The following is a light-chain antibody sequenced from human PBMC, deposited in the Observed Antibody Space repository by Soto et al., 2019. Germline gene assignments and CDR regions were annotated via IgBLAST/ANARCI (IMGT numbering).Light chain of an antibody. CDR2: DVS. J-gene: IGLJ1*01. CDR1: SSDVGGYNY. V-gene: IGLV2-14*01. CDR3: NSSSSSSNYV. Sequence: QSALTQPASVSGSPGQSITISCTGTSSDVGGYNYVSWYQQHPGKAPKLVIYDVSNRPSGVSNRFSGSKSGNTASLTISGLQAEDVADYYCNSSSSSSNYVSVSGTQVTVL.